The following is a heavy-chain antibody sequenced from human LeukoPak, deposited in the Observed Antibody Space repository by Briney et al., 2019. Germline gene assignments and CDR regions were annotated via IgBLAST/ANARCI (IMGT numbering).Heavy chain of an antibody. D-gene: IGHD3-10*01. Sequence: GGSLRLSCAASGFTFSRYGMNWVRQAPGKGLEWLSYISGSSSTIYCADCVKDRFTISRDNAKNSLYLQVNSLRPEDTALYYCAKDIGSGSYYHFDYWGQGTLVTVSS. CDR3: AKDIGSGSYYHFDY. J-gene: IGHJ4*02. CDR2: ISGSSSTI. CDR1: GFTFSRYG. V-gene: IGHV3-48*04.